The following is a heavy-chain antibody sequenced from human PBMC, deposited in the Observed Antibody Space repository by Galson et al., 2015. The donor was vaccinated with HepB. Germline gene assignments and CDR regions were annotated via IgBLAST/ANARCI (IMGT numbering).Heavy chain of an antibody. CDR3: ARGDPTNTPPAAGFLDY. D-gene: IGHD6-13*01. V-gene: IGHV1-18*01. CDR1: GYTFTSYG. Sequence: SVKVSCKASGYTFTSYGISWVRQAPGQGLEWMGWISAYNGNTNYAQKLQGRVTMTTDTSTSTAYMELRSLRSDDTAVYYCARGDPTNTPPAAGFLDYWGQGTLVTVSS. CDR2: ISAYNGNT. J-gene: IGHJ4*02.